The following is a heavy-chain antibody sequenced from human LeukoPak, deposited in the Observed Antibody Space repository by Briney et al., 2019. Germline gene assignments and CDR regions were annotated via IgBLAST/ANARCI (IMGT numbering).Heavy chain of an antibody. CDR2: IKEDGSEK. CDR1: GFTFSSHW. J-gene: IGHJ4*02. D-gene: IGHD3-9*01. Sequence: GGSLRLSCVVSGFTFSSHWMSWVRQAPGKGLEWVANIKEDGSEKYYVDSVKGRFTISRDDAKKSLYLQMDSLRAEDTAVYYCATHGYSELRYFDWSTNEWGQGTLVTVSS. CDR3: ATHGYSELRYFDWSTNE. V-gene: IGHV3-7*01.